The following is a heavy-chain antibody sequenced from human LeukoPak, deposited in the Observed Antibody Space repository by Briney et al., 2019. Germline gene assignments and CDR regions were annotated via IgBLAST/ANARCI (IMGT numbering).Heavy chain of an antibody. D-gene: IGHD3-3*01. CDR2: INPNSGGT. CDR1: GYTFTGYY. CDR3: ARAEKFWSGYYGFDP. V-gene: IGHV1-2*02. Sequence: GASVKVSCKASGYTFTGYYIHWVRQAPGQGLEWVGWINPNSGGTNYAQKFQGRVTMTRDTSISTAYTELSRLKSDDKAVYYCARAEKFWSGYYGFDPWGQGTLVTVSS. J-gene: IGHJ5*02.